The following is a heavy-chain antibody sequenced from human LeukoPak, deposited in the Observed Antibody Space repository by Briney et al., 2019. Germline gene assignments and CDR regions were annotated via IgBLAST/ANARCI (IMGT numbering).Heavy chain of an antibody. CDR3: ARAPYDSSGRKTYFFDY. CDR2: INAYNGYT. CDR1: GYTFTSYG. Sequence: GASVKVSCKASGYTFTSYGITWVRQAPGQGLEWMGWINAYNGYTVYAQKLQDRVTMTTDTSRTTAYMELRSLRSDDTAVYYCARAPYDSSGRKTYFFDYWGQGTLVTVSS. V-gene: IGHV1-18*01. D-gene: IGHD3-22*01. J-gene: IGHJ4*02.